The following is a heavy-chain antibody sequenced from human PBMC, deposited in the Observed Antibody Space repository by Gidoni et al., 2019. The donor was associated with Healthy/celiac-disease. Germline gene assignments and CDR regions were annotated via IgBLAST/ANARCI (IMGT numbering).Heavy chain of an antibody. CDR1: GGSISSYY. V-gene: IGHV4-59*01. Sequence: QVQLQESGPGLVKPSETLSLTCTVSGGSISSYYWSWIRQPPGKGLDWIGYIYYSGSTNYNPSLKSRVTISVDTSKNQFSLKLSSVTAADTAVYYCARDEGYCSSTSCYPVGVFDYWGQGTLVTVSS. D-gene: IGHD2-2*01. J-gene: IGHJ4*02. CDR2: IYYSGST. CDR3: ARDEGYCSSTSCYPVGVFDY.